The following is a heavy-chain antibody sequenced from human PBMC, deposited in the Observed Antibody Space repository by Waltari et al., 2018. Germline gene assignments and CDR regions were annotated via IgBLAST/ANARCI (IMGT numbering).Heavy chain of an antibody. CDR2: IYHSGST. V-gene: IGHV4-38-2*01. Sequence: QVQLQESGPGLVKPSETLSLPCAVSGYSISSGYYWGWIRQPPGQGLEWIGSIYHSGSTYYNPSLKSRVTISVDTSKNQFSLKLSSVTAADTAVYYCARGISALLWFGELPLDWFDPWGQGTLVTVSS. J-gene: IGHJ5*02. D-gene: IGHD3-10*01. CDR1: GYSISSGYY. CDR3: ARGISALLWFGELPLDWFDP.